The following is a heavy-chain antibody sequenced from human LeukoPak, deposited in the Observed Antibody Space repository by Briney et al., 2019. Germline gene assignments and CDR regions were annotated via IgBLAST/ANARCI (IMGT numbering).Heavy chain of an antibody. D-gene: IGHD1-1*01. Sequence: PSETLSLTCTVSGGSISSYYWSWIRQPPGKGLEWIGYIHYSRSTNYNPSLKSRVTISVDTSKNQFSLKLSSVTAADTAVYYCARPVPSRLGWFDPWGQGTLVTVSS. CDR2: IHYSRST. CDR1: GGSISSYY. J-gene: IGHJ5*02. CDR3: ARPVPSRLGWFDP. V-gene: IGHV4-59*08.